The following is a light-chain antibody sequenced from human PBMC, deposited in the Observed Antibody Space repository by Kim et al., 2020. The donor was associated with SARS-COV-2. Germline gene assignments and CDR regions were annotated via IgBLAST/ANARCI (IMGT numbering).Light chain of an antibody. J-gene: IGLJ3*02. CDR3: QAWDSNTGVV. CDR2: LDT. CDR1: NMDNHY. Sequence: SPAQPASTTIYADNMDNHYACWYQQQPGQSPLRFIYLDTKRPSGIPERFSGSNSGNTATLTISGAQADDEADYYCQAWDSNTGVVFGGGTQLTVL. V-gene: IGLV3-1*01.